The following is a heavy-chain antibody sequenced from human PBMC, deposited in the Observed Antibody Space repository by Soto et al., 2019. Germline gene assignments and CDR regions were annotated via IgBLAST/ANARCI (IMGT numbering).Heavy chain of an antibody. Sequence: QVQLVQSGAEVKKPGSSVKVSCKASGGTFSSYTISWVRQAPGQGLEWMGRIIPILGIANYAQKFQGRVTTXAXXSTSTAYMELSSLRSEDTAVYYCARAGGAMVHFDYWGQGTLVTVSS. CDR2: IIPILGIA. J-gene: IGHJ4*02. CDR1: GGTFSSYT. V-gene: IGHV1-69*02. D-gene: IGHD5-18*01. CDR3: ARAGGAMVHFDY.